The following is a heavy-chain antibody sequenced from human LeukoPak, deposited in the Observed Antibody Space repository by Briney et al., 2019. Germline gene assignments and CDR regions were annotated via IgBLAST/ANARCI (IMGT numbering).Heavy chain of an antibody. J-gene: IGHJ6*04. Sequence: GGSLRLTCVASGFIFSDYGIQWVRQAPGKGLEWVAVIAYDGNNTYYGDSVRGRFTISRDNSKKMVYLEMNSLRVEDTAVYYCAKTGMLRRVGYLDVWGKGTAVIVSS. CDR2: IAYDGNNT. D-gene: IGHD1-1*01. CDR3: AKTGMLRRVGYLDV. CDR1: GFIFSDYG. V-gene: IGHV3-30*18.